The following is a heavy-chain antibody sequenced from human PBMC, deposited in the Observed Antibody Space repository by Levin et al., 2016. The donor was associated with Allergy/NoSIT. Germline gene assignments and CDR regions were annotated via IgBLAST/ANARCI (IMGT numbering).Heavy chain of an antibody. D-gene: IGHD2-15*01. CDR1: GVTITSSNHY. J-gene: IGHJ6*02. Sequence: SETLSLTCSVSGVTITSSNHYWGWIRQPPGKGMEWIGIVYYNGNSFSNPSLRSRVTMSVDTSRNYFSLKLSSVTAADSATYYCARHFRDSGGNYYSYYIIDVWGRGTTVTVSS. CDR2: VYYNGNS. CDR3: ARHFRDSGGNYYSYYIIDV. V-gene: IGHV4-39*01.